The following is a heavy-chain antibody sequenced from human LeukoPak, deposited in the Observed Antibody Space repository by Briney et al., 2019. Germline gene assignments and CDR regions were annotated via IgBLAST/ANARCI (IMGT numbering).Heavy chain of an antibody. V-gene: IGHV1-2*02. Sequence: GASEKVSCKASGYIFTGYYIHWVRQAPGQGLEWMGWINPNSGGTNYAQKFQGRVTMTRDTSISTAYMEMSRLTSDDTAVYYCARDPSSRRLQGWFDPWGQGTLVTVSS. CDR1: GYIFTGYY. CDR2: INPNSGGT. J-gene: IGHJ5*02. D-gene: IGHD6-13*01. CDR3: ARDPSSRRLQGWFDP.